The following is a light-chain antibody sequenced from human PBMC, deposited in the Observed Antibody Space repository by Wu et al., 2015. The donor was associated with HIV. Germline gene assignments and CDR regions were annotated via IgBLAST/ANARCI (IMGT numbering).Light chain of an antibody. Sequence: DIQMTQSPSSLSASVGDRVTITCRASQSISTSLNWYQQKPGKAPKLLIYAASSLQSGVPSRFSGSGSGTDFTLTISSLQPEDFATYYCQQSYSTPRSTFGQGTRLEIK. CDR2: AAS. CDR1: QSISTS. CDR3: QQSYSTPRST. V-gene: IGKV1-39*01. J-gene: IGKJ5*01.